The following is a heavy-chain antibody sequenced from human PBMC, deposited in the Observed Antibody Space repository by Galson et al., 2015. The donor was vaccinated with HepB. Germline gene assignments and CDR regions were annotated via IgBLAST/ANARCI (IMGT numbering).Heavy chain of an antibody. V-gene: IGHV3-23*01. D-gene: IGHD3-10*01. CDR3: AKEVESLPWFGVDY. CDR1: GFTFSSYA. J-gene: IGHJ4*02. CDR2: IGNSDGNT. Sequence: SLRLSCAASGFTFSSYAMSWVRQAPGKGLEWVSAIGNSDGNTYYADSVKGRFTISRDNSKNTLYLQMNSLRAEDTAVYYCAKEVESLPWFGVDYWGQGTLVTVSS.